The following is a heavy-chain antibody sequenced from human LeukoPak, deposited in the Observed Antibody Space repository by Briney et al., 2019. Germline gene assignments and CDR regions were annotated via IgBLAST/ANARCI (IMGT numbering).Heavy chain of an antibody. J-gene: IGHJ4*02. Sequence: SETLSLTCTVSGESIISSYFWSWIRQPAGKGLEWIGRIYNTGSTDFNPSLKSRVTMSVDTSKNQFSLKLSSVTAADTAVYYCAKYASRSLVVGGQGTLVTVSS. V-gene: IGHV4-4*07. CDR1: GESIISSYF. D-gene: IGHD2-15*01. CDR2: IYNTGST. CDR3: AKYASRSLVV.